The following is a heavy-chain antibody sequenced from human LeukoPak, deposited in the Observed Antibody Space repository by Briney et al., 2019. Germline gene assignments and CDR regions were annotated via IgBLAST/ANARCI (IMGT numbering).Heavy chain of an antibody. V-gene: IGHV3-11*01. CDR1: GFTFSDYY. D-gene: IGHD6-13*01. CDR2: ISSSGSTI. CDR3: ARRAVAGRCFDY. J-gene: IGHJ4*02. Sequence: PGGSLRLSCAASGFTFSDYYMSWIRQAPGKGLEWVSYISSSGSTIYYADSVKGRFTISRDNAENSLYLQMNSLRAEDTAVYYCARRAVAGRCFDYWGQGTLVTVSS.